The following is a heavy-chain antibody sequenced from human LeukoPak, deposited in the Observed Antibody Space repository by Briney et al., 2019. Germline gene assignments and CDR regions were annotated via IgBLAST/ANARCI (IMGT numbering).Heavy chain of an antibody. J-gene: IGHJ4*02. V-gene: IGHV4-59*13. CDR3: ARDGVKQWLETPYFDY. CDR1: GGPISSYY. D-gene: IGHD6-19*01. Sequence: SETLSLTCTVSGGPISSYYWSWIRQPPGKALEWIGYIYYSGSTNYNPSLKSRVTISADTSKNQLSLRLSSVTAADTAVYYCARDGVKQWLETPYFDYWGQGTLVTVSS. CDR2: IYYSGST.